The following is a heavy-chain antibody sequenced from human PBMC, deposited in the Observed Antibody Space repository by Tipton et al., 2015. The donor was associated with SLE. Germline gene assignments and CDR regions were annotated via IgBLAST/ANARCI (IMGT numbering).Heavy chain of an antibody. CDR3: ARANGVLGSQVPYWYFDL. CDR2: IYSSGST. Sequence: TLSLTCTVSGGSISSYYWSWIRQPPGRGLEWIGYIYSSGSTAYNPSLKSRVTISVDTSKNQFSLKLSSVTAADTAVYYCARANGVLGSQVPYWYFDLWGRGTLVTVSS. V-gene: IGHV4-59*01. J-gene: IGHJ2*01. CDR1: GGSISSYY. D-gene: IGHD2-8*02.